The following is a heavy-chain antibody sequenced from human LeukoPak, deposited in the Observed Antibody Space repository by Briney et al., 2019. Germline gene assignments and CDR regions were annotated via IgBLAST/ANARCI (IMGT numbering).Heavy chain of an antibody. CDR3: AREVTDYYDSSGNWFDP. D-gene: IGHD3-22*01. CDR2: IYYSGST. CDR1: GGSISSGGYY. V-gene: IGHV4-31*03. Sequence: PSETLSLTCTVSGGSISSGGYYWSWIRQHPGKGLEWIGYIYYSGSTYYNPSLKSRVTISVDTSKNQFSLKLSSVTAADTAVYYCAREVTDYYDSSGNWFDPWGQGTLVTVSS. J-gene: IGHJ5*02.